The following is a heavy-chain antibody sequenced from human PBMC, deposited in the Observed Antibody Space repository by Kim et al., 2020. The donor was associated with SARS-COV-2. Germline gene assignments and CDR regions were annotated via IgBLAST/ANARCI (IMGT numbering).Heavy chain of an antibody. CDR3: ARAKTVVTRTPFDY. Sequence: ASVKVSCKASGYTFTGYYMHWVRQAPGQGLEWMGWINPNSGGTNYAQKFQGRVTMTRDTSISTAYMELSRLRSDDTAVYYCARAKTVVTRTPFDYWGQGTLVTVSS. V-gene: IGHV1-2*02. J-gene: IGHJ4*02. CDR2: INPNSGGT. D-gene: IGHD2-21*02. CDR1: GYTFTGYY.